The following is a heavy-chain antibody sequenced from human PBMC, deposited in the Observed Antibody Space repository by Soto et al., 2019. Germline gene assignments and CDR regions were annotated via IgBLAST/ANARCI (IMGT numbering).Heavy chain of an antibody. D-gene: IGHD4-17*01. V-gene: IGHV3-74*01. CDR3: ASGLYGAYGQDF. CDR1: GFPFSNYW. J-gene: IGHJ4*02. Sequence: EVQLVESGENLVQPGGSLRLSCAASGFPFSNYWIHWVRQAPGKGLVWVSRIKGDAITTNYADSMKGRFTISRDNAKNTVFLQMHSLRAEDTAVYYSASGLYGAYGQDFWGQGILVTVSS. CDR2: IKGDAITT.